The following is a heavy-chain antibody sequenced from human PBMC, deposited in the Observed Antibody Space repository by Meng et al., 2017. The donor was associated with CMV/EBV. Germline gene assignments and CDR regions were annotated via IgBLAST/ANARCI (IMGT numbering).Heavy chain of an antibody. J-gene: IGHJ5*02. CDR1: GYSFTSYW. CDR3: ARRKLVGYCTNGVCPGWFDP. D-gene: IGHD2-8*01. CDR2: IIPIFGTA. V-gene: IGHV1-69*05. Sequence: SVKVSCKGSGYSFTSYWIGWVRQAPGQGLEWMGGIIPIFGTANYAQKFQGRVTITTDESTSTAYMELSSLRSEDTAVYYCARRKLVGYCTNGVCPGWFDPWGQGTLVTVSS.